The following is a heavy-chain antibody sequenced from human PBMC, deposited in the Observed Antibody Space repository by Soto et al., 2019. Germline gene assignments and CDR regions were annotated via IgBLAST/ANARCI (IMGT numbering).Heavy chain of an antibody. CDR2: ISSSGSTI. D-gene: IGHD3-10*01. CDR1: GFTLSDYY. V-gene: IGHV3-11*01. CDR3: ATTPGRDYFDY. Sequence: GGSLRLSCAASGFTLSDYYMSWIRQAPGKGLEWVSYISSSGSTIYYADSVKGRFTISRDNAKNSLYLQMNSLRAEDTAAYYCATTPGRDYFDYWGQGTLVTVSS. J-gene: IGHJ4*02.